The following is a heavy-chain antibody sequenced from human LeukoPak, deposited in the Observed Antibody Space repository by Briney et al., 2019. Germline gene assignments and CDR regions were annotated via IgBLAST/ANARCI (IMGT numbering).Heavy chain of an antibody. CDR1: GYTFTSYG. CDR2: ISAYNGNT. V-gene: IGHV1-18*01. CDR3: ARVLGEGDYYDSSGYYYAPDY. Sequence: ASVKVSCKASGYTFTSYGISWVRQAPGQRLEWMGWISAYNGNTNYAQKLQGRVTMTTDTSTSTAYMELRSLRSDDTAVYYCARVLGEGDYYDSSGYYYAPDYWGQGTLVTVSS. D-gene: IGHD3-22*01. J-gene: IGHJ4*02.